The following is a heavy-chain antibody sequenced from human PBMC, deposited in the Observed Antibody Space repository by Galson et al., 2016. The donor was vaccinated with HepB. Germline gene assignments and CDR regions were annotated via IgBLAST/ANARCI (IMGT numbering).Heavy chain of an antibody. CDR1: GFTFSDYG. CDR3: ARDYGVDV. CDR2: MWNDGRNK. J-gene: IGHJ6*02. Sequence: SLRLSCAASGFTFSDYGIHWVRQAPGKGLEWVAVMWNDGRNKNYADSVKGRFTISRGSANNTLYLEMNTLGAEDTAVYYCARDYGVDVWGPGTTVTVSS. V-gene: IGHV3-33*01.